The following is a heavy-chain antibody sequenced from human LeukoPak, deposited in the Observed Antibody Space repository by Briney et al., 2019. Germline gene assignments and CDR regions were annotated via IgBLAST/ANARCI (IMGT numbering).Heavy chain of an antibody. Sequence: PGGSLRLSCAASGFTFSSYAMSWVRQAPGKGLEWVSAISGSGGSTYYADSVKGRFTISRDNSKNTLYLQMSSLRAEDTAVYYCAKRKVSREYYFDYRGQGTLVTVSS. CDR2: ISGSGGST. V-gene: IGHV3-23*01. CDR1: GFTFSSYA. CDR3: AKRKVSREYYFDY. J-gene: IGHJ4*02.